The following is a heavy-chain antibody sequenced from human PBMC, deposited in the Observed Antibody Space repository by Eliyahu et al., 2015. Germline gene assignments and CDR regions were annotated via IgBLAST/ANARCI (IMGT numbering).Heavy chain of an antibody. V-gene: IGHV4-34*01. CDR1: GGSFSGYY. D-gene: IGHD6-19*01. Sequence: QVQLQQWGAGLLKPSETLSLTCAVYGGSFSGYYWSWPRRPPGKGLEWIGEINHSGSTNYNPSLKSRVTISVDTSKNQFSLKLSSVTAADTAVYYCARGANGSSGWYRPVPSRKYFDYWGQGTLVTVSS. J-gene: IGHJ4*02. CDR2: INHSGST. CDR3: ARGANGSSGWYRPVPSRKYFDY.